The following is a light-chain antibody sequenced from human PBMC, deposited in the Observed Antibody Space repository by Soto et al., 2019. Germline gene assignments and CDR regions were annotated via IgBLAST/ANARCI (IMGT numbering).Light chain of an antibody. CDR2: DAS. Sequence: DIQMPQSPSTLPGSLGARVTLTCRASQAISSWLAWYQQKPGKAPKLLIYDASNLETGVPSRFSGSGSGTDFTFTISSLQPEDIATYYCQQYDNLPLTFGGGTKVDI. V-gene: IGKV1-33*01. J-gene: IGKJ4*01. CDR1: QAISSW. CDR3: QQYDNLPLT.